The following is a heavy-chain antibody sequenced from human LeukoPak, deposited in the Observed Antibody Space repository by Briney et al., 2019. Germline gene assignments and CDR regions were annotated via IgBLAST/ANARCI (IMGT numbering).Heavy chain of an antibody. CDR3: AKARVEQRGGDYFQH. CDR1: GFTFSSYG. Sequence: PGGSLRLSCAASGFTFSSYGMHWVRQAPGKGLEWVAFIRYDGSNKYYADSVKGRFTISRDNSKNTLYLQMNSLRAEDTAVYYCAKARVEQRGGDYFQHWGQGTLVTVSS. V-gene: IGHV3-30*02. D-gene: IGHD6-25*01. CDR2: IRYDGSNK. J-gene: IGHJ1*01.